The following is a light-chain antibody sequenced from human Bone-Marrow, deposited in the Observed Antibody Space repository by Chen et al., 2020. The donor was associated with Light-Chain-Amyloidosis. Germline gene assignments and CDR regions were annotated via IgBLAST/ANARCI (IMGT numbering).Light chain of an antibody. CDR1: SGSIATNY. Sequence: NFMLTQPHSVSEPPGKKGLISCTRSSGSIATNYVTRSPQRPGRSPTTVIYEYDQRPSGVPDRFSVSIDRSANSASLTISGLQTEDEADYDCQSYPGSSQVVFGGGTKLTVL. CDR3: QSYPGSSQVV. CDR2: EYD. V-gene: IGLV6-57*01. J-gene: IGLJ3*02.